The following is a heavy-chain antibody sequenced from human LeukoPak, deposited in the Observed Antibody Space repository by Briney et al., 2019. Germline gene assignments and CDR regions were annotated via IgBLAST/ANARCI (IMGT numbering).Heavy chain of an antibody. V-gene: IGHV3-21*01. CDR1: GFTFSSHS. D-gene: IGHD6-13*01. Sequence: GGSLRLSCAASGFTFSSHSLMWVRQAPGKGLEWVSSISPDSGYIYYADSVKGRFTISRDNAENSLFLQMNSLGAEDTAVYYCAPFSAVTHFYFAYWGQGTLVNVSS. J-gene: IGHJ4*02. CDR3: APFSAVTHFYFAY. CDR2: ISPDSGYI.